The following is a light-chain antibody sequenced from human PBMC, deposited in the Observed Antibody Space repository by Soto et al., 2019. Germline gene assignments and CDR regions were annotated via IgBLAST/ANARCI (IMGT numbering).Light chain of an antibody. CDR2: GAY. J-gene: IGKJ4*01. Sequence: EVVLTQSPGTLSLSPGERGTLSCRASQSVNSAHLVWYQQKPGQAPRLLIYGAYSRATGIPDRFSGSGSGTDFPLTISGLEPEDSAVYYCQHYDGSPLTFGGGTKVELK. V-gene: IGKV3-20*01. CDR1: QSVNSAH. CDR3: QHYDGSPLT.